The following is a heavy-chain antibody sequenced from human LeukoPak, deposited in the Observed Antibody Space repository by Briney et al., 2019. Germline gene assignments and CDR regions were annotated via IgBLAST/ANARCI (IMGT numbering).Heavy chain of an antibody. J-gene: IGHJ6*02. CDR1: GFTFDDYA. CDR3: AKHGGSGWTAHYSYGLDV. D-gene: IGHD6-19*01. Sequence: SLRLSCAASGFTFDDYAMHWVRQAPGKGLEWVSGTIWNTGSVGYADSVKGRFTISRDNAKNSLYLQMNSLRVEDTAFYYCAKHGGSGWTAHYSYGLDVWGQGTTVTVSS. V-gene: IGHV3-9*01. CDR2: TIWNTGSV.